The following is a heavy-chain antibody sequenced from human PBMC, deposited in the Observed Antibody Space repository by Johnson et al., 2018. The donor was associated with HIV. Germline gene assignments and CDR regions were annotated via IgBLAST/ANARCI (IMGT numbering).Heavy chain of an antibody. D-gene: IGHD6-19*01. CDR1: GFTFSNAW. J-gene: IGHJ3*02. V-gene: IGHV3-15*02. CDR3: ARGSGWYLAFDI. CDR2: IKSKTDGGTT. Sequence: VQLVESGGALVKPGGSLTLSCAASGFTFSNAWMSWVRQAPGKGLEWVGRIKSKTDGGTTDYAAPVKGRFAISRDDSKNTLYLQMSSLKTEDTSVYYCARGSGWYLAFDIWGQGTMVTVSS.